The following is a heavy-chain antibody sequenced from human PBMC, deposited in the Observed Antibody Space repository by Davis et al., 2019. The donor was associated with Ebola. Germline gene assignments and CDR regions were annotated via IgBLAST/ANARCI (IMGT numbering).Heavy chain of an antibody. CDR1: GYTFTRYG. J-gene: IGHJ5*02. CDR2: ISAYNGNT. Sequence: AASVTVSCKASGYTFTRYGISWVRQAPGQGLEWMGWISAYNGNTNYAQSLQGRVTMTTDTSTSTAYMEVRSLRYDDTAVYYCARAVTMVLPSGWFDPWGQGTLVTVSS. V-gene: IGHV1-18*01. CDR3: ARAVTMVLPSGWFDP. D-gene: IGHD3-10*01.